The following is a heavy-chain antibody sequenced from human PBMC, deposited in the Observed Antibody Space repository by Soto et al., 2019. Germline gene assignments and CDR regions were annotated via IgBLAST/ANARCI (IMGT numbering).Heavy chain of an antibody. V-gene: IGHV3-15*01. CDR2: IKSKTDGGTT. D-gene: IGHD5-18*01. Sequence: PGGSLRLSCAASGFTFSNAWMSWVRQAPGKGLEWVGRIKSKTDGGTTDYAAPVKGRFTISRDDSKNTLYLQMNSLKTEDTAVYYCTTRGYSYGHTYYYYGMDVWGQGTTVTVSS. J-gene: IGHJ6*02. CDR1: GFTFSNAW. CDR3: TTRGYSYGHTYYYYGMDV.